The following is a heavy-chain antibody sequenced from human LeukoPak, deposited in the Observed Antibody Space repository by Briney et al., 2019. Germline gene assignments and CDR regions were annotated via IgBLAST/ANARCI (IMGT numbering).Heavy chain of an antibody. Sequence: SETLSLTCAVSGGSISSGGYSWSWIRQPPGKGLEWIGYIYNSGSTSYNPSLKTRVTILIDTSKNQFSLKLSSVTAADTAVYFCARGVYYYGSGGHHNVLWWFDPWGQGTLVTVSS. V-gene: IGHV4-30-2*01. D-gene: IGHD3-10*01. CDR2: IYNSGST. J-gene: IGHJ5*02. CDR1: GGSISSGGYS. CDR3: ARGVYYYGSGGHHNVLWWFDP.